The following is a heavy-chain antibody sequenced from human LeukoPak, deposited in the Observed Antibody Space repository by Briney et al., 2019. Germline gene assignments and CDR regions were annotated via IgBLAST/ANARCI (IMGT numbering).Heavy chain of an antibody. D-gene: IGHD6-19*01. CDR2: ISSSTSTI. V-gene: IGHV3-48*01. CDR1: GFTFSSYS. J-gene: IGHJ4*02. CDR3: ASWGTSGWYHY. Sequence: GGSLRLSCAASGFTFSSYSMNWVRQAPGKGLEWVSYISSSTSTIYYADSVKGRFTISTDNAKNSLYMQMNSLRAEYTAVYYCASWGTSGWYHYWGQGTLVTVSS.